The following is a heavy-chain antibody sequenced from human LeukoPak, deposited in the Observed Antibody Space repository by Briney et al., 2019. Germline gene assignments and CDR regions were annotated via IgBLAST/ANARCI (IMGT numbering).Heavy chain of an antibody. CDR2: THYRGTT. Sequence: SETLSLTCSVSGVSISTTNNFWGWIRQPPGKGLEWIGSTHYRGTTYYTPSLKSRVTIFVDTSKNQFSLRLSSVTAADTAVYYCARHEEEDGYNAKTFDYWGQGTLVTVSS. V-gene: IGHV4-39*01. D-gene: IGHD5-24*01. CDR3: ARHEEEDGYNAKTFDY. J-gene: IGHJ4*02. CDR1: GVSISTTNNF.